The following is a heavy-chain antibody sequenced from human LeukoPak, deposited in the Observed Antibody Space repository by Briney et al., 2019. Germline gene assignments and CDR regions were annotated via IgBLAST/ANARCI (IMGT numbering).Heavy chain of an antibody. CDR3: ARSAGIAATIVLGY. CDR2: IYSGGST. CDR1: GFTVSSNY. V-gene: IGHV3-66*01. D-gene: IGHD5-12*01. Sequence: PGGSLRLSCAASGFTVSSNYMSWVRQAPGRGLEWVSLIYSGGSTHYADSVKGRFTISRDISKNTLYLQMNSLRAEDTAVYYCARSAGIAATIVLGYWGQGTLVTVSS. J-gene: IGHJ4*02.